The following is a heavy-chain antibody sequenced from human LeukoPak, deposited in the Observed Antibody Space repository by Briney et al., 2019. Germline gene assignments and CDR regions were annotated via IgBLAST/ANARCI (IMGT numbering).Heavy chain of an antibody. J-gene: IGHJ4*02. CDR2: ISGSGGST. CDR1: GFTFSSYA. CDR3: TNLMVRGVIFDY. V-gene: IGHV3-23*01. Sequence: GGSLRLSCAASGFTFSSYAMSWVRQAPGKGLEWVSAISGSGGSTYYADSVKGRFTISRDNSKNTLYLQMNSLRAEDTAVYYCTNLMVRGVIFDYWGKGTLVTVSS. D-gene: IGHD3-10*01.